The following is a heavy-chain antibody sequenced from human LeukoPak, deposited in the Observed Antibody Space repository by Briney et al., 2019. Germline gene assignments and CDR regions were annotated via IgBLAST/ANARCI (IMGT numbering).Heavy chain of an antibody. CDR3: ARDVGGSPWYFDL. J-gene: IGHJ2*01. CDR1: GGSISSYY. D-gene: IGHD1-26*01. Sequence: TLSLTXTVSGGSISSYYWSWIRQPPGKGLEWIGYIYYSGSTNYNPSLKSRVTISVDTSKNQFSLKLSSVTAADTAVYYCARDVGGSPWYFDLWGRGTLVTVSP. CDR2: IYYSGST. V-gene: IGHV4-59*01.